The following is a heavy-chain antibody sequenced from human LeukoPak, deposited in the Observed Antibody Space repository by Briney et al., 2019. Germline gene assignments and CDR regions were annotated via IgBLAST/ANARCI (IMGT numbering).Heavy chain of an antibody. CDR1: GFTFSSYA. Sequence: PGGSLRLSCAASGFTFSSYAMSWVRQAPGKGLEWVSAISGSGGSTYYADSVKGRFTISRDNSKNTLYLQMNSLRTEDTAVYYCAKLTAIVRGVMDYWGQRTLVTVSS. CDR3: AKLTAIVRGVMDY. D-gene: IGHD3-10*01. CDR2: ISGSGGST. V-gene: IGHV3-23*01. J-gene: IGHJ4*02.